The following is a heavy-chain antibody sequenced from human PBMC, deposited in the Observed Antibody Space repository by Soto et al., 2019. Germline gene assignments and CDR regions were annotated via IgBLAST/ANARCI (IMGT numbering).Heavy chain of an antibody. D-gene: IGHD2-21*02. CDR2: IIPIFGTA. CDR3: ARGRSNGGNSDAFDI. Sequence: ASVKVSCKASGGTFSSYAISWVRQAPGQGLEWMGGIIPIFGTANYAQKFQGRVTITADESTSTAYMELSSLRSEDTAVYYCARGRSNGGNSDAFDIWGQGTMVTVSS. J-gene: IGHJ3*02. CDR1: GGTFSSYA. V-gene: IGHV1-69*13.